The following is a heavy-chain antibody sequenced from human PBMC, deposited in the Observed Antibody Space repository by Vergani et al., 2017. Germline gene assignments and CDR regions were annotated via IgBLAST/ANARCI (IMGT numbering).Heavy chain of an antibody. CDR1: GFTFSDYD. CDR3: ARDSYYYDSSGYLGGAYGMDV. D-gene: IGHD3-22*01. J-gene: IGHJ6*02. V-gene: IGHV3-11*04. CDR2: ISSSGSTI. Sequence: QVQLVESGGGLVKPGGSLRLSCAASGFTFSDYDMSWIRQAPGKGLEWVSYISSSGSTIYYADSVKGRFTISRDNAKNSLYLQMNSLRAEDTAVYYCARDSYYYDSSGYLGGAYGMDVWGQGTTVTVSS.